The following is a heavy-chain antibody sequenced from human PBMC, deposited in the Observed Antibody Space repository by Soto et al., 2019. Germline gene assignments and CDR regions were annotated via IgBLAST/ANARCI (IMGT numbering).Heavy chain of an antibody. J-gene: IGHJ5*02. CDR1: GFRFSDYS. V-gene: IGHV3-23*01. CDR2: ISGSGGSI. CDR3: AKERLAGDLANWFDP. D-gene: IGHD3-16*01. Sequence: GGSLRLSCAASGFRFSDYSMNWVRQAPGRGLEWVSAISGSGGSIYYADSVKGRFTISRDNSKNTLYLQMSSLRAEDTAVYYCAKERLAGDLANWFDPWGQGTLVTVSS.